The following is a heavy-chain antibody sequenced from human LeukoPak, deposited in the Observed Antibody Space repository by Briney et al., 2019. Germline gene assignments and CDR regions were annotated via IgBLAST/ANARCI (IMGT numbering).Heavy chain of an antibody. V-gene: IGHV3-23*01. D-gene: IGHD4-23*01. CDR1: GFTFSSYA. CDR3: AKDPDGGKAI. CDR2: ISGSGGST. Sequence: GGSLRLSCAASGFTFSSYAMSWVRQAPGKGLEWVSAISGSGGSTYYADSVKDRFTISRDNSKNTLYLQLNSLRAEDTAVYYCAKDPDGGKAIWGQGTMVTVSS. J-gene: IGHJ3*02.